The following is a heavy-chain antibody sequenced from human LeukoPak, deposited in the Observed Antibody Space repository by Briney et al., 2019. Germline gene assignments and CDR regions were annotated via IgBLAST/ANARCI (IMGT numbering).Heavy chain of an antibody. Sequence: GGSLRLSCSASGFIFRHYAVNWVRQSPGKGLEWVSGISGSGDSTYYADSVKGRFTVSRDNSKNTLYLQMNSLTAADTALYFCAKALGDWPTTLDYWGRGTLVTVSS. CDR2: ISGSGDST. CDR1: GFIFRHYA. D-gene: IGHD3-16*01. J-gene: IGHJ4*02. CDR3: AKALGDWPTTLDY. V-gene: IGHV3-23*01.